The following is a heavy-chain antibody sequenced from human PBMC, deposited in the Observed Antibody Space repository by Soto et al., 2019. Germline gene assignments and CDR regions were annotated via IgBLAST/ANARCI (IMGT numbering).Heavy chain of an antibody. CDR3: ARLKCCDYPVMGDYGYDYWLDP. Sequence: PSETLSLTCTASGGSISSGGYYWSWIRQHPGKGLEWIGYIYYSGSTYYNPSLKSRVTISVDTSKNQFSLKLSSVTAADTAVYYCARLKCCDYPVMGDYGYDYWLDPWGQGTLVTVSS. V-gene: IGHV4-31*03. CDR2: IYYSGST. D-gene: IGHD3-10*01. CDR1: GGSISSGGYY. J-gene: IGHJ5*02.